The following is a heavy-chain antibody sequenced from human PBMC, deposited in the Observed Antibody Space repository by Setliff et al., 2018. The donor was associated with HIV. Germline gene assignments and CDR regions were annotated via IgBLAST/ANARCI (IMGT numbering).Heavy chain of an antibody. CDR2: IYYSGST. V-gene: IGHV4-59*08. J-gene: IGHJ5*02. Sequence: SETLSLTCTVSGGSIVRYYWTWIRQPPGKGLEWIGYIYYSGSTNYNPSLKSRVIISVDTSKNQFSLKLSSVTAADTAVYYCARSGVFSTDWFDPWGQGTLVTVSS. D-gene: IGHD3-9*01. CDR1: GGSIVRYY. CDR3: ARSGVFSTDWFDP.